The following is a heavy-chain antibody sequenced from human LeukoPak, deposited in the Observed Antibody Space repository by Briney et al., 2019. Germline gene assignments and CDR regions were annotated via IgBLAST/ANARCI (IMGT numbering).Heavy chain of an antibody. CDR2: ISYDGSNK. J-gene: IGHJ6*02. V-gene: IGHV3-30*18. CDR3: AKAHLRFLEWFTYYYYGMGV. Sequence: GGSLRLSCAASGFTFSSYGMHWVRQAPGKGLEWVAVISYDGSNKYYADSVKGRFTISRDNSKNTLYLQMNSLRAEDTAVYYCAKAHLRFLEWFTYYYYGMGVWGQGTTVTVSS. D-gene: IGHD3-3*01. CDR1: GFTFSSYG.